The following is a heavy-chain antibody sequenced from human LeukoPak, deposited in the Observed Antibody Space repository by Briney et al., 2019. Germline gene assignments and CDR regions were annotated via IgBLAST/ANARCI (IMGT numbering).Heavy chain of an antibody. D-gene: IGHD3-22*01. CDR2: MNPNSGNT. J-gene: IGHJ4*02. CDR1: GYTFTSYD. V-gene: IGHV1-8*01. CDR3: ARVRGPRGYYLWY. Sequence: ASVKVPCKASGYTFTSYDINWVRQATGQGLEWMGWMNPNSGNTGYAQKFQGRVTMTRNTSISTAYMELSSLRSEDTAVYYCARVRGPRGYYLWYWGQGTLVTVSS.